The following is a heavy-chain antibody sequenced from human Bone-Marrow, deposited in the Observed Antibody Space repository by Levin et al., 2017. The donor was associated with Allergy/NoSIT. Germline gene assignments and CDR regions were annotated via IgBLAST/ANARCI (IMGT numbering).Heavy chain of an antibody. Sequence: TGGSLRLSCEASEFTFSRYAMNWVRQAPGKGLEWVSTITSDGRGTYYANSVKGRFTISRDTSKNTVYLEMKSLRAEDTAVYYCARTVVRFFSDIWGLGTLVTVSS. V-gene: IGHV3-23*01. CDR3: ARTVVRFFSDI. D-gene: IGHD3-10*01. CDR1: EFTFSRYA. CDR2: ITSDGRGT. J-gene: IGHJ4*02.